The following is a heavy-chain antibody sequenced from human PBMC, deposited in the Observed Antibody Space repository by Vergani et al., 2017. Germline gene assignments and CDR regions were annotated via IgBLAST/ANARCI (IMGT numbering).Heavy chain of an antibody. CDR1: GGSIRSGGYS. J-gene: IGHJ3*02. CDR3: ARVYSSRTSSQGGHDAFDI. CDR2: IYHSGST. Sequence: QLQLQESGSGLVKPSQTLSLTCAVSGGSIRSGGYSWSWIRPPPGKGLEWIGYIYHSGSTDYNPSLKSRVTISVDMSKNQFSLKLSSGTAADTAVYYCARVYSSRTSSQGGHDAFDIWGQGRMVTVSS. V-gene: IGHV4-30-2*01. D-gene: IGHD2-2*01.